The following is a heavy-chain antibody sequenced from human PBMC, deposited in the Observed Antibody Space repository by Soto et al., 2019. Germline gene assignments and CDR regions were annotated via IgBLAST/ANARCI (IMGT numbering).Heavy chain of an antibody. D-gene: IGHD1-1*01. CDR1: GYSFTSYW. J-gene: IGHJ4*02. CDR2: IYPGDSDT. Sequence: GESLKISCKGSGYSFTSYWIGWVRQMPGKGLEWMGIIYPGDSDTRYSPSFQGQVTISADRSISTAYLQWSSLKASGTAMYYCARSNWNHYFDYWGQGTLVTVSS. V-gene: IGHV5-51*01. CDR3: ARSNWNHYFDY.